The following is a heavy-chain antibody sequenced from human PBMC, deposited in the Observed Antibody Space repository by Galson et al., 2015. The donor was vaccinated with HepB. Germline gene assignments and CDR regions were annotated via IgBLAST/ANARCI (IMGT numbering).Heavy chain of an antibody. D-gene: IGHD3-22*01. CDR3: ARDGYYYDSSGYYPGLDY. CDR1: GFTFRSYA. CDR2: ISYDGSNK. Sequence: SLRLSCAASGFTFRSYAMHWVRQAPGKGLEWVAVISYDGSNKYYADSVKGRFTISRDNSKNTLYLQMNSLRAEDTAVYYCARDGYYYDSSGYYPGLDYWGQGTLVTVSS. V-gene: IGHV3-30-3*01. J-gene: IGHJ4*02.